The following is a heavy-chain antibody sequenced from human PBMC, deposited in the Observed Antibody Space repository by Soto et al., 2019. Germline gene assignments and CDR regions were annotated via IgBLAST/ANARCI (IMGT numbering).Heavy chain of an antibody. CDR1: GFTFSNYW. D-gene: IGHD3-22*01. CDR3: TREGDGSGFFSDF. CDR2: INEDGSEK. V-gene: IGHV3-7*01. Sequence: GGSLRLSCAASGFTFSNYWMNWVRQAPGKGLEWVANINEDGSEKYYVDSVKGRSTISRDNAKNSLYLLMNSLRAEDTAVYYCTREGDGSGFFSDFWGQGALVTVSS. J-gene: IGHJ4*02.